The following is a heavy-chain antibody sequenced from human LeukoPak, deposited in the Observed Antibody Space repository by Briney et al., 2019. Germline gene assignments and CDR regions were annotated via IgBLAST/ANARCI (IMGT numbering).Heavy chain of an antibody. V-gene: IGHV1-2*02. CDR1: GYTFTDYY. J-gene: IGHJ4*02. Sequence: ASVKVSCKASGYTFTDYYMHWVRQAPGQGLEWMGWINPNSGGTNYARKFQGRVIMTRDTSIRTAYMELSRLRSDDTAIYYCARDRTERDFDYWGQGTLVTVSS. CDR2: INPNSGGT. CDR3: ARDRTERDFDY.